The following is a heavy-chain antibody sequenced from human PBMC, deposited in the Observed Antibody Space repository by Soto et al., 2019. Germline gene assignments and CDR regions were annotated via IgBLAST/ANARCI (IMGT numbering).Heavy chain of an antibody. CDR3: STAGRAGSSGFYSTLDN. CDR2: IYHGGST. J-gene: IGHJ4*02. D-gene: IGHD3-22*01. V-gene: IGHV4-4*02. Sequence: QVQLQESGPGLVKPSGTLSLTCAVSGDSISSNKWWSWVRQSPGKGLEWIGEIYHGGSTNYNPSLKRRVTMSVDKSKTQFFLKLSSVTAADTAVYYCSTAGRAGSSGFYSTLDNWGQGTLVTVSS. CDR1: GDSISSNKW.